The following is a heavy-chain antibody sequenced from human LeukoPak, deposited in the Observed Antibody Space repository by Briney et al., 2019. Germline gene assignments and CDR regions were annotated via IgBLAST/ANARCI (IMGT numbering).Heavy chain of an antibody. CDR3: ARVRIEVAGTGGFFDY. D-gene: IGHD6-19*01. V-gene: IGHV1-46*01. Sequence: ASVKVSCKAAGYTFTSYYMHWVRQAPGQGLEWMGIINPSGGSTSYAQKFQGRVTMTRDTSTSTVYMELSSLRSEDTAVYYCARVRIEVAGTGGFFDYGGQGTLVTVSS. CDR1: GYTFTSYY. CDR2: INPSGGST. J-gene: IGHJ4*02.